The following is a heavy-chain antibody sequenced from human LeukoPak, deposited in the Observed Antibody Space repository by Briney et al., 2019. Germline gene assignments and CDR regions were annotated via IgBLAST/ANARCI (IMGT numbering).Heavy chain of an antibody. CDR3: ARHLEYYDSSGYPNDAFDI. CDR2: FYYSGST. Sequence: SETLSLTCTVSGGSISSYYWSWIRQPPGKGLEWIGYFYYSGSTNYNPSLKSRVTISVDTSKNQFSLKLSSVTAADTAVYYCARHLEYYDSSGYPNDAFDIWGQGTMVTVSS. V-gene: IGHV4-59*08. J-gene: IGHJ3*02. CDR1: GGSISSYY. D-gene: IGHD3-22*01.